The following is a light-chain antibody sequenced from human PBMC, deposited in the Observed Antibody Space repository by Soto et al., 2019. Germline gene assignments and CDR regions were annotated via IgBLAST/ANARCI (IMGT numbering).Light chain of an antibody. CDR3: QQYDDWLRLT. CDR1: RSVNIY. V-gene: IGKV3D-15*01. J-gene: IGKJ4*01. CDR2: GAS. Sequence: EIVMTQSPATLSVSPGERATLSCRASRSVNIYLAWYQQKPGQAPRLLIFGASYRATGIPARFSGSGSGTEFNLTISSLQSEDFAVYFCQQYDDWLRLTFGGGTKVEIK.